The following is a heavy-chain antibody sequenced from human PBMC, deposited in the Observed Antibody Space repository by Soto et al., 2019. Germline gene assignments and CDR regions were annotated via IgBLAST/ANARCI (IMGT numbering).Heavy chain of an antibody. J-gene: IGHJ3*02. Sequence: GGSLRLSCAASGFTFSSYAMSWVRQAPGKGLEWVSAISGSGGSTYYADSVKGRFTISRDNSKNTLYLQMNSLRAEDTAVYYCANGRDGYNEAAGAFDIWGQGTMVTV. D-gene: IGHD6-13*01. CDR2: ISGSGGST. CDR1: GFTFSSYA. CDR3: ANGRDGYNEAAGAFDI. V-gene: IGHV3-23*01.